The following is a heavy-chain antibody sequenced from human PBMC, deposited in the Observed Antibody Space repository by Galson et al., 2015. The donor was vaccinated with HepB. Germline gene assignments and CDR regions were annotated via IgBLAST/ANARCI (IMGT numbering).Heavy chain of an antibody. CDR1: GFTFSSYA. J-gene: IGHJ4*02. Sequence: SLRLSCAASGFTFSSYAMHWVRQAPGKGLEWVAVISYDGSNKYYADSVKGRFTISRVNSKNTLYLQMNSLRPEDTVVYYCAKGKRGAGSDDWGRGTLVTVSS. D-gene: IGHD6-19*01. CDR2: ISYDGSNK. V-gene: IGHV3-30*04. CDR3: AKGKRGAGSDD.